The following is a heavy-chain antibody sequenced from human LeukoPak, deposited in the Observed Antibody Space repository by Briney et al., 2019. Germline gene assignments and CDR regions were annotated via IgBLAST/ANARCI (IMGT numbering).Heavy chain of an antibody. CDR1: GFTFSSYA. D-gene: IGHD3-22*01. CDR2: ISYDGSNK. J-gene: IGHJ4*02. CDR3: ARAYCYDSSGYYRRYYFDY. V-gene: IGHV3-30-3*01. Sequence: GGSLRLSCAASGFTFSSYAMHWVRQAPGKGLEWVAVISYDGSNKYYADSVKGRFTISRDNSKNTLYLQMNSLRAEDTAVYYCARAYCYDSSGYYRRYYFDYWGQGTLVTVSS.